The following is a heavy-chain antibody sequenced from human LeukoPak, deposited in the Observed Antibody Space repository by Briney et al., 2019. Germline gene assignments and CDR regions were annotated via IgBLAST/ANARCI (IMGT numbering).Heavy chain of an antibody. CDR1: GGTFSSYA. Sequence: SVKVSCKASGGTFSSYAISWVRQAPGQGLEWMGGIIPIFGTANYAQKFQGRVTITADESTSTAYMELRSLRSDDTAVYYCARHTAMVTYYYYYGMDVWGQGTTVTVSS. CDR3: ARHTAMVTYYYYYGMDV. J-gene: IGHJ6*02. D-gene: IGHD5-18*01. CDR2: IIPIFGTA. V-gene: IGHV1-69*13.